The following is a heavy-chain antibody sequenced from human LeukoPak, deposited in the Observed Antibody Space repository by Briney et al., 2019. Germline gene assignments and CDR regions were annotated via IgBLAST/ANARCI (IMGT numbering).Heavy chain of an antibody. J-gene: IGHJ1*01. D-gene: IGHD6-19*01. CDR2: IKQDGREK. CDR1: GFTFSSYW. CDR3: AREEGSGLFYFSAYRAVPKYFQH. V-gene: IGHV3-7*01. Sequence: GGSLRLSCAASGFTFSSYWMSWVRQAPGKGLECVSNIKQDGREKYYVDSVKGGVTISRDNAKNSLYMQMNSLKVEDTAVYYCAREEGSGLFYFSAYRAVPKYFQHWGQGTLVTVSS.